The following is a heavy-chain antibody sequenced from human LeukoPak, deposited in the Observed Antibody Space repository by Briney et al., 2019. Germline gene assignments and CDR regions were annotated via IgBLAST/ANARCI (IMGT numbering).Heavy chain of an antibody. Sequence: PGGSLRLSCVASGFTVSSNYMHWVRQAPGKGLVWVSRINSDGSSTSYADSVKGRFTISRDNAKNTLYLQMNSLRAEDTAVYYCARDHLIAVAAFDIWGQGTMVTVSS. J-gene: IGHJ3*02. D-gene: IGHD6-19*01. V-gene: IGHV3-74*01. CDR1: GFTVSSNY. CDR3: ARDHLIAVAAFDI. CDR2: INSDGSST.